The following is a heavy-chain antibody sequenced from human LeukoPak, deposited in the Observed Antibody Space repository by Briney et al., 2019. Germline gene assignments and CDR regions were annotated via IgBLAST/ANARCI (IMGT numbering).Heavy chain of an antibody. CDR1: GGTFSSYA. D-gene: IGHD5-12*01. Sequence: SVKVSCKASGGTFSSYAISWVRQAPGQGLEWMGGIIPIFGTANYAQKFQGRVTITTDESTSTAYMELSSLRSEDTAVYYCVRDRRMVVARMVEPAEWGQRTLVTVSS. CDR3: VRDRRMVVARMVEPAE. CDR2: IIPIFGTA. V-gene: IGHV1-69*05. J-gene: IGHJ1*01.